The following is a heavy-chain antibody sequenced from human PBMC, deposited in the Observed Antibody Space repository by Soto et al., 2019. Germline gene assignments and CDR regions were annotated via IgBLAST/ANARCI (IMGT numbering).Heavy chain of an antibody. D-gene: IGHD1-26*01. J-gene: IGHJ4*02. V-gene: IGHV3-23*01. CDR3: ARWGSGSYYDY. CDR1: GFTFSSYA. CDR2: ISGSGDST. Sequence: EVQLLESGGGLVQPGGSPRLSCAASGFTFSSYAMRWVRQAPGKGLEWVSAISGSGDSTYYADSVKGRFTTSRDNSKNTLYLQMNSLRAEDTAVYYCARWGSGSYYDYWGQGTLVTVSS.